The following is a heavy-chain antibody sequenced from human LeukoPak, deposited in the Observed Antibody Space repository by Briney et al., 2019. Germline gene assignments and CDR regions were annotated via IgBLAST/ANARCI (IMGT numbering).Heavy chain of an antibody. CDR3: ARDVAGRNWFDP. D-gene: IGHD6-19*01. CDR1: GGTFSSYA. Sequence: ASVKVSCKASGGTFSSYAISWVRQAPGQGLEWMGGIIPIFGTANYAQKFQGRVTITADESTSTAYMELSSLRSEDTAVYYCARDVAGRNWFDPWGQGTMVTVCS. V-gene: IGHV1-69*13. CDR2: IIPIFGTA. J-gene: IGHJ5*02.